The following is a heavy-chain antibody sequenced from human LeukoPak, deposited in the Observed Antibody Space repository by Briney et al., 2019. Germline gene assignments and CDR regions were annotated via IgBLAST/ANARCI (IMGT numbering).Heavy chain of an antibody. V-gene: IGHV4-59*01. J-gene: IGHJ5*02. CDR1: GGSISNYY. CDR2: IYSSGST. Sequence: SETLSLTCTVSGGSISNYYWSWIRQPPGKGLEWIGYIYSSGSTDYNPSLKSRVTISVDMSKNQFSLKLRSVTTADRAVYYCAKQKGLDPWGQGTLVTVSS. CDR3: AKQKGLDP.